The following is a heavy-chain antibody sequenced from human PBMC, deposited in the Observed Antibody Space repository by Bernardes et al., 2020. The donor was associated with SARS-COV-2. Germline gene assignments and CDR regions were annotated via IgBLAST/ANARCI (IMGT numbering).Heavy chain of an antibody. CDR1: GFTFSSDA. Sequence: GSTLQVSCVSSGFTFSSDAVHWLRQAPGMGLEWVSVISDDVSNRYYADSVKCRFTISIDNSKNTLYLQMNSLRAEDTSVYYCARAVAPPSPLPAAIGYYYYYAMDVWGKGTTVTVS. CDR2: ISDDVSNR. J-gene: IGHJ6*04. D-gene: IGHD2-2*02. CDR3: ARAVAPPSPLPAAIGYYYYYAMDV. V-gene: IGHV3-30-3*01.